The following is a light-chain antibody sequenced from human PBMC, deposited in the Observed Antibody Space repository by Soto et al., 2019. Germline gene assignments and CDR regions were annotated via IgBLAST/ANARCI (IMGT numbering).Light chain of an antibody. CDR1: QGIRND. J-gene: IGKJ1*01. CDR3: LQHNSYRRT. CDR2: AAA. V-gene: IGKV1-17*01. Sequence: DIQMTHSPSSLSASVGDRVTITCRASQGIRNDLGWYQQKPGKAPKRLIYAAASLKSGVPSRFSGSGSGTEFTLTIISMKQEDFATYYCLQHNSYRRTFGQGTKVEIK.